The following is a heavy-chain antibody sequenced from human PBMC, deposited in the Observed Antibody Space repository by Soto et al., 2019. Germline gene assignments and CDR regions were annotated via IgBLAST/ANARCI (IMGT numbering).Heavy chain of an antibody. Sequence: QVQLVQSGAEVKKPGASVKVSCKASGYTFTSYAMHWVRQAPGQRLEWMGWINAGNGNTKYSQKFQGRVTITRDTSASTAYMELSSLRSEDTAVYYCARALDYDILTGSHGDYYYYGMDVWGQGTTVTVSS. D-gene: IGHD3-9*01. CDR1: GYTFTSYA. CDR2: INAGNGNT. CDR3: ARALDYDILTGSHGDYYYYGMDV. J-gene: IGHJ6*02. V-gene: IGHV1-3*01.